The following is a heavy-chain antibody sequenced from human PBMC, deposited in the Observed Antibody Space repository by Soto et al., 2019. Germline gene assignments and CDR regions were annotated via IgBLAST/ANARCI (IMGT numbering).Heavy chain of an antibody. CDR1: GGSISSSNW. V-gene: IGHV4-4*02. CDR3: ARSGAAAGPFDY. Sequence: SETLSLTCAVSGGSISSSNWWSWVRQPPGKGLEWIGEIYHSGSTNYNPSLKSRVTISVDKSKNQFSLKLSSVTAADTAVYYCARSGAAAGPFDYWGQGTLVTSPQ. CDR2: IYHSGST. J-gene: IGHJ4*02. D-gene: IGHD6-13*01.